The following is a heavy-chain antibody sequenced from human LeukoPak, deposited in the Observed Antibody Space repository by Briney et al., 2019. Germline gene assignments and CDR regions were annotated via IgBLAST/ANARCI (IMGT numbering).Heavy chain of an antibody. Sequence: GGSLRLSCAASGFTFSSYSMNWVRQAPGKGLEWVSYISSSSSTIYYADSVKGRFTISRDNAKNSLYLQMNSLRAEDTAVYYCARGIAAVYDYWGQGTLVTVSS. CDR3: ARGIAAVYDY. V-gene: IGHV3-48*04. CDR2: ISSSSSTI. D-gene: IGHD6-13*01. J-gene: IGHJ4*02. CDR1: GFTFSSYS.